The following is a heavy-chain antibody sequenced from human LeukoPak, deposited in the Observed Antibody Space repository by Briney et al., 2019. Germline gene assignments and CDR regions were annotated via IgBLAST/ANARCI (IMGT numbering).Heavy chain of an antibody. V-gene: IGHV1-18*01. CDR2: ISAYNGNT. CDR1: GYTLTSYG. CDR3: ARDGGYGRRYYHHYGMEV. D-gene: IGHD5-18*01. Sequence: GASVKVSCKASGYTLTSYGISWVRQAPGQGLEWMGWISAYNGNTNYAQKLQGRVTMITDASTSTAYMELRSLGSDDTAVYYCARDGGYGRRYYHHYGMEVWGQGTTVTVSS. J-gene: IGHJ6*02.